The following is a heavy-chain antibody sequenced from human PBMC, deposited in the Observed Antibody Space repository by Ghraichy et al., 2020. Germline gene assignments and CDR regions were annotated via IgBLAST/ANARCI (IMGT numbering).Heavy chain of an antibody. CDR3: ARFPESYYYESLSWFDP. CDR2: IYYSGST. CDR1: GGSISNYY. V-gene: IGHV4-59*01. Sequence: ESLNISCSVSGGSISNYYWNWIRQSPGKGLEWIGYIYYSGSTNYNPSLRNRVTISVDTSKNQFSLKLNSVTAADTAIYYCARFPESYYYESLSWFDPWGQGTLVTVSS. D-gene: IGHD3-22*01. J-gene: IGHJ5*02.